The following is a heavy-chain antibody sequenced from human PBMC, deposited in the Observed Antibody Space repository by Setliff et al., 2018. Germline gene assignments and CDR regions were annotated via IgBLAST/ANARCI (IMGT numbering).Heavy chain of an antibody. CDR3: ARGNCGSGSPVYVWFDP. V-gene: IGHV3-66*02. CDR1: GFTFGDYA. CDR2: IYTGGST. Sequence: GGSLRLSCTASGFTFGDYAMSWVRQAPGKGLEWVSVIYTGGSTYYADSMKDRFTISRDTSKNTLYLQMNSLRTEDTAVYYCARGNCGSGSPVYVWFDPWGQGTLVTVSS. D-gene: IGHD3-10*01. J-gene: IGHJ5*02.